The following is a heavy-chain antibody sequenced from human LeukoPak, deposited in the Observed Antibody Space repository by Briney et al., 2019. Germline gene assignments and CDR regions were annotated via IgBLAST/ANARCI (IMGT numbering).Heavy chain of an antibody. V-gene: IGHV3-11*01. Sequence: GGSLRLSCAASGFTLSDYYVSWIRQAPGKGLEWVSYISSSGSTTYYADSVKGRFTISRDNSKNTLYLQMNSLRAEDTAVYYCAKEVHVYYYGPFDPWGQGTLVTVSS. CDR1: GFTLSDYY. CDR2: ISSSGSTT. J-gene: IGHJ5*02. D-gene: IGHD3-10*01. CDR3: AKEVHVYYYGPFDP.